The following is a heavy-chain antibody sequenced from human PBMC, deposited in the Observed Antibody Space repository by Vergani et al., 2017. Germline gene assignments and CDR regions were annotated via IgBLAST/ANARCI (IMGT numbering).Heavy chain of an antibody. V-gene: IGHV3-33*01. D-gene: IGHD6-19*01. J-gene: IGHJ4*02. CDR1: GFTFSSYG. CDR3: ARERYSSGWYDFDY. CDR2: IWYDGSNK. Sequence: QVQLVESGGGVVQPGRSLRLSCAASGFTFSSYGMHWVRPAPGKGLEWVAVIWYDGSNKYYADSVKGRFTISRDNSKNTLYLQMNSLRAEDTAVYYCARERYSSGWYDFDYWGQGTLVTVSS.